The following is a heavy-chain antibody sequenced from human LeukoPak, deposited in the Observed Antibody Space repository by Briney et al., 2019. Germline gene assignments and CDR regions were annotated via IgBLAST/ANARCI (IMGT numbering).Heavy chain of an antibody. CDR1: GYRFSSYA. CDR3: ARGGRYGGNTGLDY. V-gene: IGHV1-18*01. Sequence: ASVKVSCKASGYRFSSYAINWARQAPGQGLEWMGWFSAYNGNTYYAQKLQGRVTMATDTSTSIVYMELRSLRSDDTAVYYCARGGRYGGNTGLDYWGQGTLVTVSS. J-gene: IGHJ4*02. CDR2: FSAYNGNT. D-gene: IGHD4-23*01.